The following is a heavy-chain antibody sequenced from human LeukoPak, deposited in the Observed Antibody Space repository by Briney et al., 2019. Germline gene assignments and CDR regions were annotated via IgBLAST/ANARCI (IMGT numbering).Heavy chain of an antibody. D-gene: IGHD3-16*01. CDR2: ISDDGYST. V-gene: IGHV3-23*01. J-gene: IGHJ4*02. Sequence: AGGSLRLSCAASRFIFDNYGMTWVRQAPGKGLEWVSGISDDGYSTYYADSVKGRFTISRDNSKNTLYPHMSSLRVEDTAVFYCARVAPPLDDYIRGSSPYYFDYWGQGTPVTVSS. CDR1: RFIFDNYG. CDR3: ARVAPPLDDYIRGSSPYYFDY.